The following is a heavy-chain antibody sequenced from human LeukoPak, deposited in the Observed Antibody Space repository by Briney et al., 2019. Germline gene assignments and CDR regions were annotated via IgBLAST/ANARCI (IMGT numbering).Heavy chain of an antibody. CDR1: GGSISSSSYY. D-gene: IGHD2-2*01. J-gene: IGHJ6*03. CDR3: ARDGDSTSPYYYYYYMDV. CDR2: IYYSGST. V-gene: IGHV4-39*07. Sequence: SETLSLTCTVSGGSISSSSYYWGWIRQPPGKGLEWIGSIYYSGSTYYNPSLKSRVTISVDTSKNQFSLKLSSVTAADTAVYYCARDGDSTSPYYYYYYMDVWGKGTTVTVSS.